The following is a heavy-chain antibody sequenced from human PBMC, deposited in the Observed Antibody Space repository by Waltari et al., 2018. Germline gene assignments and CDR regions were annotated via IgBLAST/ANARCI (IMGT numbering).Heavy chain of an antibody. Sequence: QVQLQESGPGLVKPSQTLSLTCTVPGGSISSASYDWSWIRPPAGKGLEWIGRIYTSGSTNYNPSLKSRVTISVDTSKNQFSLKLSSVTAADTAVYYCARDPPYCTNGVCYGDYWGQGTLVTVSS. CDR1: GGSISSASYD. CDR2: IYTSGST. V-gene: IGHV4-61*02. J-gene: IGHJ4*02. CDR3: ARDPPYCTNGVCYGDY. D-gene: IGHD2-8*01.